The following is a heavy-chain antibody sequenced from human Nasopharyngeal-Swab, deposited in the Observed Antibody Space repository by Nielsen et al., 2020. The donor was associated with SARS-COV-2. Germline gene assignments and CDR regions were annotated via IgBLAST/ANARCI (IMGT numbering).Heavy chain of an antibody. CDR3: ARDPIPAGGSDGFDI. CDR2: IKQDGSEK. V-gene: IGHV3-7*01. CDR1: GFPFNIYW. J-gene: IGHJ3*02. D-gene: IGHD1-26*01. Sequence: GESLKISCAASGFPFNIYWMSWVRQAPGKGLEWVANIKQDGSEKYYVNSVKGRFTISRDSAKNSLYLQMNSLRAEDTAVYYCARDPIPAGGSDGFDIWGQGTMVTVSS.